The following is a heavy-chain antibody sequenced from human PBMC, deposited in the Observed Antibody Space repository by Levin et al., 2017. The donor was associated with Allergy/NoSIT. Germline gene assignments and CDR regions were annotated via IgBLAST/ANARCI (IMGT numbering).Heavy chain of an antibody. J-gene: IGHJ4*02. CDR2: IKSKTDGGTT. D-gene: IGHD2-2*01. Sequence: GESLKISCAASGFTFSNAWMSWVRQAPGKGLEWVGRIKSKTDGGTTDYAAPVKGRITISRDDSKNTLYLQMNSLKTEDTAVYYCTTGWGFCSRSGCHDFDYWGQGTLVTVSS. CDR3: TTGWGFCSRSGCHDFDY. CDR1: GFTFSNAW. V-gene: IGHV3-15*01.